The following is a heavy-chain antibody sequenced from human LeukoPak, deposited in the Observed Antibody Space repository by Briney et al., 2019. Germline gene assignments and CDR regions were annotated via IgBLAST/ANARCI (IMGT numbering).Heavy chain of an antibody. CDR2: ISSGGGSK. CDR3: AREGTGGRDRADW. CDR1: GFTFSNYY. V-gene: IGHV3-23*01. J-gene: IGHJ4*02. Sequence: PGGSLRLSCAASGFTFSNYYMSWVRQAPGKGLEWVSAISSGGGSKSYADSVQGRFTISRDNFKNTLYLQMNSPTADDTAVYYCAREGTGGRDRADWWAQGIVVAVSS. D-gene: IGHD2-8*02.